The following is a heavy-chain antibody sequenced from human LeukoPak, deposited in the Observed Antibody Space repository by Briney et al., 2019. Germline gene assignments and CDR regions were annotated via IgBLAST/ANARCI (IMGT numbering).Heavy chain of an antibody. Sequence: ASVKVSCKVSGYTLTELSMHWVRQAPGKGLEWMGGFDPEDDETIYAQKFQGRVTMTEDTSTDTAYMELSSLRSEDTAVYYCATDRGTTVVSKYYYYYGMDVWGQGTTVTVSS. J-gene: IGHJ6*02. CDR2: FDPEDDET. CDR1: GYTLTELS. CDR3: ATDRGTTVVSKYYYYYGMDV. D-gene: IGHD4-23*01. V-gene: IGHV1-24*01.